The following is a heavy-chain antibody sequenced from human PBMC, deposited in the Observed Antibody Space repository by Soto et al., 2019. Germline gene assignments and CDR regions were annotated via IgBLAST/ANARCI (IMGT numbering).Heavy chain of an antibody. CDR3: AKPRSDCLSTSCYYYYGLDV. CDR1: GFTLSSYA. D-gene: IGHD2-2*01. Sequence: GGSLILSCAASGFTLSSYAMSWVRQAPGKGLEWVSAISGSGGSTYYADSVKGRFTISRDNSKNTLYLQMNSLKAEDTAVYYCAKPRSDCLSTSCYYYYGLDVWGQGITVTV. J-gene: IGHJ6*02. CDR2: ISGSGGST. V-gene: IGHV3-23*01.